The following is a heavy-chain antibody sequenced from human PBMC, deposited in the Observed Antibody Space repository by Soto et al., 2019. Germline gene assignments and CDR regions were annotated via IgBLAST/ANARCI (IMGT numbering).Heavy chain of an antibody. CDR1: GFTVSSNY. CDR2: IYSGGST. CDR3: AREQGVEMATTHYFDY. V-gene: IGHV3-53*01. J-gene: IGHJ4*02. Sequence: XGSLKLSCAASGFTVSSNYMSWVRQAPGKGLEWVSVIYSGGSTYYADSVKGRFTISRDNSKNTLYLQMNSLRAEDTAVYYCAREQGVEMATTHYFDYWGQGTLVTVSS. D-gene: IGHD1-1*01.